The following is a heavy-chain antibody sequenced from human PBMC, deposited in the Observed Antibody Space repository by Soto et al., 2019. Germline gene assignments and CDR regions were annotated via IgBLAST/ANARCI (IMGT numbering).Heavy chain of an antibody. CDR2: IYPGDSDT. CDR1: GYSFTSYW. J-gene: IGHJ5*02. D-gene: IGHD1-26*01. V-gene: IGHV5-51*01. Sequence: LGASLKISCTGSGYSFTSYWIGWVRQMTGKGLEWMGIIYPGDSDTRYSPSFQGQVTISADKSISTAYLQWSSLKASDTAMYYCARSGVGAKFYNWFDPWGQGTLVTVSS. CDR3: ARSGVGAKFYNWFDP.